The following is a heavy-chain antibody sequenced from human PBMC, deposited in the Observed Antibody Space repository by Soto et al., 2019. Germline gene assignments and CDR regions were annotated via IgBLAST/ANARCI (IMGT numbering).Heavy chain of an antibody. J-gene: IGHJ6*02. Sequence: QVQLVQSGAEVKKPGASVKVSCKASAYTFTSYSISWVRQAPGQGLEWMGWISAYNGNTNYAQKLQGRVTMTTDTSTGKAYMELRSLRADDTAVYFCARDGGPTSTCLYGMDVWGQGTTVTVSS. CDR2: ISAYNGNT. V-gene: IGHV1-18*04. D-gene: IGHD3-16*01. CDR1: AYTFTSYS. CDR3: ARDGGPTSTCLYGMDV.